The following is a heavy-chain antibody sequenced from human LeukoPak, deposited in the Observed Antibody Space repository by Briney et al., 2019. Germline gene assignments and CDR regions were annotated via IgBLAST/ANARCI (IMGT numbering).Heavy chain of an antibody. D-gene: IGHD6-19*01. CDR1: GGSISSYY. V-gene: IGHV4-59*08. J-gene: IGHJ4*02. Sequence: PSETLSLTCTVSGGSISSYYWSWIRQPPGKGLEWIGYIYYSGSTNYNPSLKSRVTISVDTSKNQFSLKLSSVTAADTAVYYCARHPGLAHPNFDYWGQGTLVTVSS. CDR2: IYYSGST. CDR3: ARHPGLAHPNFDY.